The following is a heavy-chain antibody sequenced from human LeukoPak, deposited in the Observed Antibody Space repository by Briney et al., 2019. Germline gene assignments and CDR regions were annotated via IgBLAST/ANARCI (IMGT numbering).Heavy chain of an antibody. V-gene: IGHV3-48*02. D-gene: IGHD3-10*01. CDR2: ISSSSTI. CDR1: GFTFSSYS. CDR3: ARDLSGSGIYYFDY. J-gene: IGHJ4*02. Sequence: GGSLRLSCAASGFTFSSYSMNWVRQAPGKGLEWVSYISSSSTIYYADSVKGRFTISRDNAKNSLYLQMNSLRDEDTAVYYCARDLSGSGIYYFDYWGQGTLVTVSS.